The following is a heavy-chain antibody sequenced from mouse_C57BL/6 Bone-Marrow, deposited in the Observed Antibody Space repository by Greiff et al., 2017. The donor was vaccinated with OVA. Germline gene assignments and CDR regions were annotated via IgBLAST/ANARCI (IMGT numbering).Heavy chain of an antibody. V-gene: IGHV5-17*01. D-gene: IGHD1-1*01. J-gene: IGHJ4*01. CDR3: ARPGYYGFYAMDY. CDR2: ISSGSSTI. CDR1: GFTFSDYG. Sequence: EVKLMESGGGLVKPGGSLKLSCAASGFTFSDYGMHWVRQAPEKGLEWVAYISSGSSTIYYADTVKGRFTISRDNAKNTLFLQMTSLRSEDTAMYYCARPGYYGFYAMDYWGQGTSVPGSS.